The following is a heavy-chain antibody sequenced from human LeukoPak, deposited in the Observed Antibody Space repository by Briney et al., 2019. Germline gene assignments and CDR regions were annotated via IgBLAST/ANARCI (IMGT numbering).Heavy chain of an antibody. J-gene: IGHJ4*02. D-gene: IGHD2-21*02. V-gene: IGHV3-21*01. CDR1: GFTFTDYS. CDR3: AREVEDCGGDCYSPLDY. Sequence: GGSLRLSCAATGFTFTDYSMKWVRQTPGKGLEWVSSISSGNTYTYYGDSVKGRFTISRDNAKNSLYLQMNSLRAEDTAVCYCAREVEDCGGDCYSPLDYWGQGTLVTVSP. CDR2: ISSGNTYT.